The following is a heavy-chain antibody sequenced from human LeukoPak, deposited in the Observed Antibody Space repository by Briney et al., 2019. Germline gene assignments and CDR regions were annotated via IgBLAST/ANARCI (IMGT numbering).Heavy chain of an antibody. CDR1: GFTFSSYS. CDR2: ISSSSSTI. D-gene: IGHD4-17*01. CDR3: ARVSYGDYVQDV. J-gene: IGHJ6*02. V-gene: IGHV3-48*01. Sequence: GGSLRLSCAASGFTFSSYSMNWVRQAPGKGLEWVSYISSSSSTIYYADSVKGRFTISRGYAKNSLYLQMNSLRAEDTAVYYCARVSYGDYVQDVWGQGTTVTVSS.